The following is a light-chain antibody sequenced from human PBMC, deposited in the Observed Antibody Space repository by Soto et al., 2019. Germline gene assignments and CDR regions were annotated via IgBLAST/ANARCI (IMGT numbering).Light chain of an antibody. CDR1: SSDVGGYNY. CDR3: CSYTSSSTYV. J-gene: IGLJ1*01. Sequence: QSALTQPASVSGSPGQSITISCTGTSSDVGGYNYVSWYQQHPGKAPKLMIYDVTNRPSGVSNRFSGSKSGNTASLTISGLQAVDEADYYCCSYTSSSTYVSGTGTKLTVL. CDR2: DVT. V-gene: IGLV2-14*01.